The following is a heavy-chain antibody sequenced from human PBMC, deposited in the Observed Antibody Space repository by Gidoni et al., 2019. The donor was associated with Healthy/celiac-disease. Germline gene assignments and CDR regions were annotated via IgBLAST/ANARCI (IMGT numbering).Heavy chain of an antibody. J-gene: IGHJ6*03. CDR2: LSWNSGSI. D-gene: IGHD5-18*01. CDR3: ARQGYPYYYYMDV. Sequence: EVQLVESGGGLVQPGRSLSLSCAASGFTFDDYAMHWVRQAPGKGLEWVSGLSWNSGSIGYADSVKGRFTISRDNAKNSLYLQMNSLRAEDTALYYCARQGYPYYYYMDVWGKGTTVTVSS. V-gene: IGHV3-9*01. CDR1: GFTFDDYA.